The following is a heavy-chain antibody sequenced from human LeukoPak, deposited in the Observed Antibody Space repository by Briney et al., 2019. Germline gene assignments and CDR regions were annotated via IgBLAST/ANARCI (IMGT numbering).Heavy chain of an antibody. J-gene: IGHJ4*02. V-gene: IGHV3-30*02. CDR3: AKDRTRPYCSSTSCYGGGDY. CDR1: GFTFSIYG. CDR2: IRYDGSNK. Sequence: GGSLRLSCARSGFTFSIYGMHWVRQAPGKGLEWVAFIRYDGSNKYYADSVKGRFTISRDNSKNTLYLQMNSLRAEDTAVYYCAKDRTRPYCSSTSCYGGGDYWGQGTLVTVS. D-gene: IGHD2-2*01.